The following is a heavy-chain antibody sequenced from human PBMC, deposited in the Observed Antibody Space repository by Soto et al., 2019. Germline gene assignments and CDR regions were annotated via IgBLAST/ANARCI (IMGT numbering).Heavy chain of an antibody. V-gene: IGHV3-30-3*01. CDR2: ISNDGSNK. J-gene: IGHJ4*02. D-gene: IGHD5-12*01. CDR3: ARDRDGYNYGVFDY. Sequence: GGSLRLSCAASGFTFSSYAMHWVRQAPGKGLEWVAVISNDGSNKYYADSVKGRFTISRDNSKNTLYLQMNSLRAEDTAVYYCARDRDGYNYGVFDYWGQGTLVTVSS. CDR1: GFTFSSYA.